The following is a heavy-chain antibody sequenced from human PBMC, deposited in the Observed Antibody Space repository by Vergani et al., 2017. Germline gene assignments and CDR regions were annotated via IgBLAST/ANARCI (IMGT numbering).Heavy chain of an antibody. CDR1: GFTFDDYT. J-gene: IGHJ4*02. Sequence: EVQLVESGGVVVQPGGSLRLSCAASGFTFDDYTMHWVRQAPGKGLEWVSLISWDGGSTYYAASVKGRFTISRDNSKNSLYLQMNSLRTEDTALYYCAKDWGSYDYTYWSQGTLVTVSS. CDR2: ISWDGGST. V-gene: IGHV3-43*01. CDR3: AKDWGSYDYTY. D-gene: IGHD3-16*01.